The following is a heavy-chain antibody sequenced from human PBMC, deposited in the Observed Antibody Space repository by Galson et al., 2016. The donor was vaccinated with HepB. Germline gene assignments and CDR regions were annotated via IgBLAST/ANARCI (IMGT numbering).Heavy chain of an antibody. D-gene: IGHD4-17*01. J-gene: IGHJ5*02. CDR1: GDSFRTHA. V-gene: IGHV1-69*13. CDR3: AKAGGEHDYGDYELLPVWAWFDT. Sequence: SVKVSCKASGDSFRTHAIGWVRQAPGHGLEWMGGIIPIFKTPEYGHNFQGRVTITADESTSTAYMELSSLTSDDTAVYYCAKAGGEHDYGDYELLPVWAWFDTWGQGTLVTVSS. CDR2: IIPIFKTP.